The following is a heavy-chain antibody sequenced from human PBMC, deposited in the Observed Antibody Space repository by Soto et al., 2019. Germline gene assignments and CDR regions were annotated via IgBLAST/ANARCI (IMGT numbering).Heavy chain of an antibody. CDR3: ARTAAAGKYYYGMDV. J-gene: IGHJ6*02. D-gene: IGHD6-13*01. CDR1: GYSFTSYW. Sequence: VESLKISCKVSGYSFTSYWIGWVRQMPGKGLELKGIIYPGDSDTRYSPSFQGQVTISADKSISTAYLQWSSLKASDTAMYYCARTAAAGKYYYGMDVWGQGTTVTVSS. V-gene: IGHV5-51*01. CDR2: IYPGDSDT.